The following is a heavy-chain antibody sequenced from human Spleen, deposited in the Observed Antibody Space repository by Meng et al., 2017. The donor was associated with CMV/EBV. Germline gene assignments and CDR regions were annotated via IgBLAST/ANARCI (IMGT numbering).Heavy chain of an antibody. CDR1: GYRLISYG. CDR2: ISGFDGHT. V-gene: IGHV1-18*01. Sequence: SCKASGYRLISYGISWVRQAPGQGLEWMGWISGFDGHTNDAPKFQGRVTLTIETSTGTAYMELRSLRSDDTAVYFCARDRDGYNGQDFWGQGTLVTVSS. D-gene: IGHD5-24*01. J-gene: IGHJ4*02. CDR3: ARDRDGYNGQDF.